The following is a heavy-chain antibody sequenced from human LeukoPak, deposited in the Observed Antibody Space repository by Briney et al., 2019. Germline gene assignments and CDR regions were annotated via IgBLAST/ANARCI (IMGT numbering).Heavy chain of an antibody. D-gene: IGHD6-19*01. Sequence: PGGSVRLSCAASGFTFSDYGMHWVRQAPGKGLEWVAFTRYDGTIHHYRGSVEGRFIISRDNSMNTLYLQINSLRTEDTAVYYCVKDQAGGWGQGTLVTVSA. V-gene: IGHV3-30*02. J-gene: IGHJ4*02. CDR3: VKDQAGG. CDR2: TRYDGTIH. CDR1: GFTFSDYG.